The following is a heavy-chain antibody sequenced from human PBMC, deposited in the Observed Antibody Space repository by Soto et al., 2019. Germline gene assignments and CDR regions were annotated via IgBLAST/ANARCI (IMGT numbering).Heavy chain of an antibody. Sequence: GTSVKVSCKAFGGTLSSYLISWVRQGPGQGLELMGGIIPIFGTPNYAQKFQGGVTITPDESTSKVYMEMYSLKSEDTAVYYCARDTVPAAVSDGMDVWGQGTTVTVSS. J-gene: IGHJ6*02. CDR3: ARDTVPAAVSDGMDV. CDR2: IIPIFGTP. CDR1: GGTLSSYL. V-gene: IGHV1-69*13. D-gene: IGHD2-2*01.